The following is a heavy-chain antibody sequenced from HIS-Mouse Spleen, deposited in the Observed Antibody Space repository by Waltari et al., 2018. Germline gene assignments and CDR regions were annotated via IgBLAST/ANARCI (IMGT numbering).Heavy chain of an antibody. CDR1: GFTFSSYW. CDR3: ARERRGPGWFDP. D-gene: IGHD5-12*01. CDR2: RKQDGSEK. V-gene: IGHV3-7*01. J-gene: IGHJ5*02. Sequence: EVQLVESGGGLVQPGGSLRLSCAASGFTFSSYWMSWVRQAPGKGRGWWANRKQDGSEKYYVDSVKGRFTISRDNAKNSLYLQMNSLRAEDTAVYYCARERRGPGWFDPWGQGTLVTVSS.